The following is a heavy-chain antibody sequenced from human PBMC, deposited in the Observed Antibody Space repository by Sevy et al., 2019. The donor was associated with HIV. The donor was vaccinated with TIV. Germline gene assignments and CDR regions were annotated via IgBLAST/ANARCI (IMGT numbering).Heavy chain of an antibody. J-gene: IGHJ5*02. CDR3: ARAPPVRSGDDSLNWFDP. CDR2: IHYTGST. D-gene: IGHD2-21*02. Sequence: SETLSLTCSVSYGPISAYYWNWLRQSPGKGLEWIGSIHYTGSTDYNPSLKSRVTMSLDTSKNQFSLQLKSVTAADTALYYCARAPPVRSGDDSLNWFDPWGQGTLVTVSS. V-gene: IGHV4-59*12. CDR1: YGPISAYY.